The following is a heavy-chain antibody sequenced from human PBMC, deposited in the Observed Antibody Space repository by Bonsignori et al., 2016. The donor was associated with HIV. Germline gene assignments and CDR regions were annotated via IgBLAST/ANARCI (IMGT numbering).Heavy chain of an antibody. V-gene: IGHV1-46*01. Sequence: WVRQAPGQGLEWMGIINPCGGSTSYAQKFQGRVTMTRDTSTSTVYMELSSLRSEDTAVYYCATPLPHRQQPRLGGYWGQGTLVTVSS. J-gene: IGHJ4*02. CDR3: ATPLPHRQQPRLGGY. D-gene: IGHD6-13*01. CDR2: INPCGGST.